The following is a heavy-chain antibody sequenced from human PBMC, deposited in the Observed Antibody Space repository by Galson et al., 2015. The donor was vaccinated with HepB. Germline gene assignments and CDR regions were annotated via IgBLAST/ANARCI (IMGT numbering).Heavy chain of an antibody. D-gene: IGHD3-22*01. CDR1: GYTFTSYG. CDR3: ARTYYYDSSGAGWFDP. J-gene: IGHJ5*02. Sequence: SVKVSCKASGYTFTSYGISWVRQAPGQGLEWMGWISAYNGNTNYAQKLQGRVTMTTDTSTSTAYMELRSLRSDDTAVYYCARTYYYDSSGAGWFDPWGQGTLVTVSS. V-gene: IGHV1-18*01. CDR2: ISAYNGNT.